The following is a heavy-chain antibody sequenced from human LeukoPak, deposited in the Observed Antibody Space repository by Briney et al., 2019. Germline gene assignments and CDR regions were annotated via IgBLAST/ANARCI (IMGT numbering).Heavy chain of an antibody. CDR2: ISAYNGNT. CDR1: GYTFTSYG. CDR3: ARGTDYGDYGGYYYGMDV. Sequence: ASVKVSCKASGYTFTSYGISWVRQAPGQGLEWMGWISAYNGNTNYAQKLQGRVTMTTDTSTSTAYMELRSLRSDGTAVYYCARGTDYGDYGGYYYGMDVWGKGTTVTVSS. J-gene: IGHJ6*04. V-gene: IGHV1-18*04. D-gene: IGHD4-17*01.